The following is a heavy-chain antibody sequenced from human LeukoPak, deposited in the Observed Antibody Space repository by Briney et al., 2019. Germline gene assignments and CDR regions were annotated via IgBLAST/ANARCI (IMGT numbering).Heavy chain of an antibody. V-gene: IGHV3-30-3*01. D-gene: IGHD3-22*01. CDR3: ARIDYYDSSGSPPDY. CDR1: GFTFSSYA. Sequence: PGRSLRLSCAASGFTFSSYAMHWVRQAPGKGLEWVAVISYDGSNKYYADSVKGRFTISRDNSKNTLYPQMNSLRAEDTAVYYCARIDYYDSSGSPPDYWGQGTLVTVSS. CDR2: ISYDGSNK. J-gene: IGHJ4*02.